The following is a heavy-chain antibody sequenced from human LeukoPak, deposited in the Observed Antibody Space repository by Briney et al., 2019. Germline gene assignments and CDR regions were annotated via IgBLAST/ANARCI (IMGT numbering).Heavy chain of an antibody. CDR2: IKQDGSEK. J-gene: IGHJ4*02. D-gene: IGHD6-6*01. CDR3: ARSYRTSSKIFDY. Sequence: GGSLRLSCAASGFTFSNYWMNWVRQAPGKGLEWVANIKQDGSEKYYVDSVKGRFTISRDNAKNSRNLQMNSLRAGDTAVYYCARSYRTSSKIFDYWGQATLVTVSP. V-gene: IGHV3-7*01. CDR1: GFTFSNYW.